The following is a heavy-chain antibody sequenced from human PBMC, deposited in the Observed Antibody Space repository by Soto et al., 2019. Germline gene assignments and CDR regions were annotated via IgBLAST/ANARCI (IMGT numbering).Heavy chain of an antibody. CDR2: IYYSGYT. CDR3: ARHNGPLYVGYYYDMDV. Sequence: SETLSLTXTVAGGSISSYYWSWIRQPPGKGLEWIGSIYYSGYTYYNPSLKSRVTISVDTSKNQFSLKLSSVTAADTAVYYCARHNGPLYVGYYYDMDVWGQGTTVTVSS. CDR1: GGSISSYY. D-gene: IGHD3-16*01. J-gene: IGHJ6*02. V-gene: IGHV4-59*05.